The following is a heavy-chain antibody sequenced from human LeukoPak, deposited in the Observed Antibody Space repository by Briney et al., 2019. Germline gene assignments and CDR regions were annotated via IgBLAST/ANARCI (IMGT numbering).Heavy chain of an antibody. CDR2: IKSSGSS. J-gene: IGHJ5*02. D-gene: IGHD2-21*02. Sequence: PSETLSLTCTVSGGSVSSYYWSWIRQPPGKGLEWIGYIKSSGSSNYNPSLKSRVTISMDTSKNQFSLRLNSVTAADTAVYYCARVCGGDCYPLGFDPWGQGTLVTVSS. CDR1: GGSVSSYY. CDR3: ARVCGGDCYPLGFDP. V-gene: IGHV4-59*02.